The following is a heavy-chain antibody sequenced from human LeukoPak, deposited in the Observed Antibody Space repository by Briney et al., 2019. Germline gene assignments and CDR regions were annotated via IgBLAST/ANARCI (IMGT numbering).Heavy chain of an antibody. J-gene: IGHJ4*02. CDR3: AKIGSGWYYDILTGYFDY. V-gene: IGHV3-74*01. CDR1: GFSFSSSW. Sequence: GGSLRLSYAASGFSFSSSWMHWVRQVPGKGLEWVSRINDDETSTTYAESVKGRFTISRDNAKNTLFLQMNSLRAEDTAVYYCAKIGSGWYYDILTGYFDYWGQGTLVTVSS. CDR2: INDDETST. D-gene: IGHD3-9*01.